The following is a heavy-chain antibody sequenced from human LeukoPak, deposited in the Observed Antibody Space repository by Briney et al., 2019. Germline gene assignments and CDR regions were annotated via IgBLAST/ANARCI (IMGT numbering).Heavy chain of an antibody. V-gene: IGHV3-11*06. CDR1: GFTFSDYY. D-gene: IGHD3-16*01. CDR2: ITGSSNYI. CDR3: ARGPRLEAFDI. Sequence: GGSLRLSCAASGFTFSDYYMSWIRQAPGKGLEWVSSITGSSNYIYYGDSMKGRFTISRDNAGNSVYLQMNGLRAEDTALYYCARGPRLEAFDIWGQGTMLTVSS. J-gene: IGHJ3*02.